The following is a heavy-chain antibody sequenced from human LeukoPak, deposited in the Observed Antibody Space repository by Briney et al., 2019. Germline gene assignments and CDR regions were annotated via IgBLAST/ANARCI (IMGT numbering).Heavy chain of an antibody. V-gene: IGHV3-64D*06. Sequence: GGSLRLSCSASGFTFSSYAMHWVRQAPGKGLECVSAISSNGGSTYYADSVKGRFTISRDNSKNTLYLQMSSLRAEDTAVYYCVKSTPGSGYQFDYWGQGTLVTVSS. J-gene: IGHJ4*02. D-gene: IGHD3-10*01. CDR1: GFTFSSYA. CDR3: VKSTPGSGYQFDY. CDR2: ISSNGGST.